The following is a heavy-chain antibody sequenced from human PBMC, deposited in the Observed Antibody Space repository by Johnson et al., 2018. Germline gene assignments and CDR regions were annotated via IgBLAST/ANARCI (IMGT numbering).Heavy chain of an antibody. D-gene: IGHD2-15*01. CDR1: RFTFKKYA. CDR3: VKGSDITCYRSDS. J-gene: IGHJ4*02. V-gene: IGHV3-23*04. Sequence: VQLVESGGGFIQPGGSLRLSCAVSRFTFKKYAMNWVRQAPGKGLEWVSSISDSGAATYYADSVKGRFTISRDNSRNTLYFQMNSLRAEATAFYYCVKGSDITCYRSDSWGQGAVGAVSS. CDR2: ISDSGAAT.